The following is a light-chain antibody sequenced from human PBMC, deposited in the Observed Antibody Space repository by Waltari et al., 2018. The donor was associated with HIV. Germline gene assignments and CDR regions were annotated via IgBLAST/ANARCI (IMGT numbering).Light chain of an antibody. Sequence: QSVLTQPPSASGTPGQMVTISCSGGSSYIGRKTVDCYQPLPGTAPKLLIYSNSQRPSGIPDLISCSKSGTSASLAISGLQAEDEADYYCAAWDDSLNVWVFGGGTKLTVL. CDR2: SNS. V-gene: IGLV1-44*01. CDR1: SSYIGRKT. J-gene: IGLJ3*02. CDR3: AAWDDSLNVWV.